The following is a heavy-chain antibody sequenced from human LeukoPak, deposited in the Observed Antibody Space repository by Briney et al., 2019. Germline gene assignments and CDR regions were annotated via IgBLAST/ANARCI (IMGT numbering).Heavy chain of an antibody. V-gene: IGHV3-30*18. Sequence: GGAPRISCGASWFTLRCHGKHRGRQAPGQGVGGGGVISYDGSNKYYADSVKGRFTISRDNSKNTLYLRMNSLRAEDTAVYYCAKPPLYDFWSGYFDYWGQGTLVTVSS. CDR3: AKPPLYDFWSGYFDY. D-gene: IGHD3-3*01. CDR2: ISYDGSNK. J-gene: IGHJ4*02. CDR1: WFTLRCHG.